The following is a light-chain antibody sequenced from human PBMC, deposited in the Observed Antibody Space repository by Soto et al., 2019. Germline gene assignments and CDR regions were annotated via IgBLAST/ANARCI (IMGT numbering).Light chain of an antibody. J-gene: IGKJ1*01. CDR2: GAS. Sequence: DIQMTQSPSSLSASVGDRVTITCRANQSINYYLNWYQQTPGRAPKLLIFGASSLQSGVPSRFSGSRSGTDFTLTISSLHPEDFATYYCQQSHSPPRTFGQGTKGEI. V-gene: IGKV1-39*01. CDR1: QSINYY. CDR3: QQSHSPPRT.